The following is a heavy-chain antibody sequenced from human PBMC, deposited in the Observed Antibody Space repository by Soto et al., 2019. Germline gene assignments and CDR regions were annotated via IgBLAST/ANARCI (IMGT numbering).Heavy chain of an antibody. Sequence: GGSLRLSCAASGFTFSNAWMNWVRQAPGKRQEWIGRIKSKTDGGTTDYAAPVKGRFTISRDDSKNTLYLQMNSLKTEDTAVYYCTTLSITIFGVVLMDVWGQGTTVTVSS. CDR1: GFTFSNAW. CDR2: IKSKTDGGTT. V-gene: IGHV3-15*07. D-gene: IGHD3-3*01. CDR3: TTLSITIFGVVLMDV. J-gene: IGHJ6*02.